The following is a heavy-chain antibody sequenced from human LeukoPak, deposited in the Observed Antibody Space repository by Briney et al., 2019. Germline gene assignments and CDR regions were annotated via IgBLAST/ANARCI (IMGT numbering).Heavy chain of an antibody. J-gene: IGHJ5*01. CDR3: ARGREFGYWFDS. V-gene: IGHV1-3*03. Sequence: ASVKVSCKASGYTFTSYYMHWVRQATGQRLEWMGWINAGNGNTKYSQEFQGRVTITRDTSASTAYMELSSLRSEDMAVYYCARGREFGYWFDSWGQGTLVTVSS. CDR2: INAGNGNT. D-gene: IGHD3-10*01. CDR1: GYTFTSYY.